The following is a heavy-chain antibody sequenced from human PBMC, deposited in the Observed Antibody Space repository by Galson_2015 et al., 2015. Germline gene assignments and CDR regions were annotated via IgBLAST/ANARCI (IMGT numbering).Heavy chain of an antibody. D-gene: IGHD1-26*01. CDR2: IYYSGST. CDR3: AREMSGSYQGNYFDY. V-gene: IGHV4-59*01. Sequence: ETLSLTCTVSGGSISSYYWSWIRQPPGQGLEWIGYIYYSGSTNYNPSLKSRVTISVDTSKNQFSLKLSSVTAADTAVYYCAREMSGSYQGNYFDYWGQGTLVTVSS. CDR1: GGSISSYY. J-gene: IGHJ4*02.